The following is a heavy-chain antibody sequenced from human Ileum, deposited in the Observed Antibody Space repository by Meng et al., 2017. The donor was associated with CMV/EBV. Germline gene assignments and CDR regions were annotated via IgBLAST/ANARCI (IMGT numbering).Heavy chain of an antibody. J-gene: IGHJ4*02. V-gene: IGHV1-69*10. Sequence: SCKTSADTFSTYAISWVRQAPGQGLEWIGGIIPILSLATYAHKFQDRVTITADKSTNTSYMELSSLRSDDTAVYYCVRDLGDYFDYCGQGTLVTVSS. CDR3: VRDLGDYFDY. CDR2: IIPILSLA. CDR1: ADTFSTYA.